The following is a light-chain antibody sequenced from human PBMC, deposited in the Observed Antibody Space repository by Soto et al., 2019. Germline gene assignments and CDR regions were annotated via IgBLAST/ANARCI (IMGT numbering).Light chain of an antibody. J-gene: IGKJ1*01. CDR3: QQYNSYSWT. CDR1: QSISSW. CDR2: DAS. Sequence: DIQMTQSPSTLSASVGDRVTITCRASQSISSWLAWYQQKPGKAPKLLIYDASSLESGVPSRFSGSGSGTAFTLTISSLQHDDFATYYCQQYNSYSWTFGQGTKVEIK. V-gene: IGKV1-5*01.